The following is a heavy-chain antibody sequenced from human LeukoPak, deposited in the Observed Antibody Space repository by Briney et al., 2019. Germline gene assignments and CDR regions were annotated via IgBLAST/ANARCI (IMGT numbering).Heavy chain of an antibody. CDR1: GFTFSSYD. V-gene: IGHV3-13*05. D-gene: IGHD6-13*01. CDR2: IGTAGDP. CDR3: ARANSSSWYYYFDY. Sequence: GGSLRLSCAASGFTFSSYDMHWVRQATGKGLEWVSAIGTAGDPYYPGSVKGRFTISRENAKNSLYLQMNSLRAGDTAVYYCARANSSSWYYYFDYWGQGTLFTVSS. J-gene: IGHJ4*02.